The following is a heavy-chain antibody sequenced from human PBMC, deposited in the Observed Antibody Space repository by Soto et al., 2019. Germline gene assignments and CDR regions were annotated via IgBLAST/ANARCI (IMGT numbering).Heavy chain of an antibody. V-gene: IGHV3-73*01. CDR3: TRPFGGYYDSSGYYHYYYYGMDV. D-gene: IGHD3-22*01. Sequence: GGSLRLSCAASGFTFSGSAMHWVHQASGKGLEWVGRIRSKANSYATAYAASVKGRFTISRDDSKNTAYLQMNSLKTDDTAVYYCTRPFGGYYDSSGYYHYYYYGMDVWGQGTTVTVSS. CDR2: IRSKANSYAT. CDR1: GFTFSGSA. J-gene: IGHJ6*02.